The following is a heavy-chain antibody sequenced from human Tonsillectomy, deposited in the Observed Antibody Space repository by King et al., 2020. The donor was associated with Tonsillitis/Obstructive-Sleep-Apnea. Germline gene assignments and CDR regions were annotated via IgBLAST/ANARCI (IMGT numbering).Heavy chain of an antibody. CDR1: GGSISSYY. D-gene: IGHD3-10*01. V-gene: IGHV4-59*01. J-gene: IGHJ3*02. CDR3: ARDMVLEAGGDAFDI. Sequence: QLQESGPGLVKPSETLSLTCTVSGGSISSYYWSWIRQPPGKGLEWIGYIYYSGSTNYNPSLKRRVAISVDTSKNQFSLKLSSATAADTALYYCARDMVLEAGGDAFDIWGQGPMVTVSS. CDR2: IYYSGST.